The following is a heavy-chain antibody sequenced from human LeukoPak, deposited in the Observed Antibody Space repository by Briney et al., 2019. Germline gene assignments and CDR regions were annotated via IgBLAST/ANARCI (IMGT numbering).Heavy chain of an antibody. Sequence: AGGSLRLSCTASGFTFSGHWIHWVRQPPGMGLVWVSRINERGTDSMYAESVKGRFTISRDNAKNTLYLQMNSLRAEDTAVYYCARGGSYLSAFDIWGQGTMVTVSS. CDR3: ARGGSYLSAFDI. CDR2: INERGTDS. J-gene: IGHJ3*02. CDR1: GFTFSGHW. D-gene: IGHD1-26*01. V-gene: IGHV3-74*03.